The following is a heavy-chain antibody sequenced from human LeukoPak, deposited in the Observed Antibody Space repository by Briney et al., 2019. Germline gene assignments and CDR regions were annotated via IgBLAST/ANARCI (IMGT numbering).Heavy chain of an antibody. D-gene: IGHD3-3*01. J-gene: IGHJ4*02. CDR1: GGSVSSGSYY. CDR2: IYYSGST. Sequence: SETLSLTCTVSGGSVSSGSYYWSWIRQPPGKGLEWIGYIYYSGSTNYNPSLKSRVIISVDTSKNQFSLRLSSVTAADTAVYYCQARYLEWLLEYWGQGTLVTVSS. V-gene: IGHV4-61*01. CDR3: QARYLEWLLEY.